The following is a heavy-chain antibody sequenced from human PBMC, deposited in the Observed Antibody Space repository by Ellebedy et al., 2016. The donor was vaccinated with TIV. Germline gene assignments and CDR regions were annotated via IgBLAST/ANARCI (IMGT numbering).Heavy chain of an antibody. CDR3: ARDGYDSSGYERYFDY. Sequence: ASVKVSCKVSGYTLTELSMHWVRQAPGKGLEWMGGFDPEDGETIYAQKFQGRVTITADESTSTAYMELSSLRSEDTAVYYCARDGYDSSGYERYFDYWGQGTLVTVSS. CDR2: FDPEDGET. D-gene: IGHD3-22*01. V-gene: IGHV1-24*01. J-gene: IGHJ4*02. CDR1: GYTLTELS.